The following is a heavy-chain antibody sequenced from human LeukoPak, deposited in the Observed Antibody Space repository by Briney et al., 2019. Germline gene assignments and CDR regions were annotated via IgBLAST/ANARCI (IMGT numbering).Heavy chain of an antibody. V-gene: IGHV3-11*06. Sequence: NPGGSLRLPCAASGFTFSDYYMSWIRQAPGKGLEWVSYISSSSSYTNYADSVKGRFTISRDNAKNSLYLQMNSLRAEDTAVYYCARDLSVDYGSGSYYSWFDPWGQGTLVTVSS. D-gene: IGHD3-10*01. J-gene: IGHJ5*02. CDR3: ARDLSVDYGSGSYYSWFDP. CDR1: GFTFSDYY. CDR2: ISSSSSYT.